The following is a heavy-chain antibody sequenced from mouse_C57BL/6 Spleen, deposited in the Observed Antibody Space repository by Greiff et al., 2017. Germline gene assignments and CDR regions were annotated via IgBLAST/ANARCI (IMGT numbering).Heavy chain of an antibody. V-gene: IGHV8-12*01. Sequence: QVTLKVSGPGILQSSQTLSLTCSFSGFSLSTSGLGVSWIRQPSGKGLEWLAHIYWDDDKRSNPSLKSRLTISKDTSRNQVFLKITSVDTADTATYYCARMIYYDYDVPYYYAMDYWGQGTSVTVSS. J-gene: IGHJ4*01. CDR3: ARMIYYDYDVPYYYAMDY. CDR2: IYWDDDK. CDR1: GFSLSTSGLG. D-gene: IGHD2-4*01.